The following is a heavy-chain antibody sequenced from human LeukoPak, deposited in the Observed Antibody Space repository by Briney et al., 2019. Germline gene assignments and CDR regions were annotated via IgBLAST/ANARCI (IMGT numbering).Heavy chain of an antibody. D-gene: IGHD3-16*01. CDR2: IYYSGST. CDR3: ARETSQKGAHYMDV. Sequence: SETLSLTCTVSGGSISSTFYYWSWIRQPPGKGLEWIEYIYYSGSTNYNPSLKSRVTISVDTSKNQFSLKLSSVTAADTAVYYCARETSQKGAHYMDVWGKGTTITISS. V-gene: IGHV4-61*01. CDR1: GGSISSTFYY. J-gene: IGHJ6*03.